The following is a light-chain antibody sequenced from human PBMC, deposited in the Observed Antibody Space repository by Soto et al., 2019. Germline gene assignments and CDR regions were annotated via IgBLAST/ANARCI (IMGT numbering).Light chain of an antibody. V-gene: IGKV3-11*01. CDR2: DAS. CDR1: QSVSSY. CDR3: QQRSNWPT. Sequence: ILLTQSPATLPLSPGERATLSCRASQSVSSYLAWYQQKPGQAPRLLIYDASNRATGIPARLSGSGSGTDFTLTISSLEPEDFAVYYCQQRSNWPTFGQGTKVDIK. J-gene: IGKJ1*01.